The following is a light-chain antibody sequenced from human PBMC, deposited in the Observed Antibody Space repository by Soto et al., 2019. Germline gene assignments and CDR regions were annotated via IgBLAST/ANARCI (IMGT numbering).Light chain of an antibody. Sequence: EVVLTQSPDTLSLSPGERATLSCRSSKSVSSNYLAWYQQRPGKAPRLLIYGASSRATGITDRFSGSGSGTDFTLTISRLEPEDSAVYFCQHYSSQTFGQGTTVEIK. J-gene: IGKJ1*01. CDR2: GAS. CDR1: KSVSSNY. V-gene: IGKV3-20*01. CDR3: QHYSSQT.